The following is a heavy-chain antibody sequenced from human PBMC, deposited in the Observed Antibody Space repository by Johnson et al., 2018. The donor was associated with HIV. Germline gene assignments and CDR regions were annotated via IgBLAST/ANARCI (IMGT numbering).Heavy chain of an antibody. J-gene: IGHJ3*02. CDR2: IKSKTDGGTT. CDR1: GFTFSNAW. D-gene: IGHD1-26*01. Sequence: VQLVESGGGLVKPGGSLRLSCAASGFTFSNAWMSWVRQAPGKGLEWVARIKSKTDGGTTDYAAPVKGRFTISRDDSKNTLYLQMNSLKTEDTAVYYCTTPSGSYVSSYDAFDIWGQGTMVTVSS. V-gene: IGHV3-15*01. CDR3: TTPSGSYVSSYDAFDI.